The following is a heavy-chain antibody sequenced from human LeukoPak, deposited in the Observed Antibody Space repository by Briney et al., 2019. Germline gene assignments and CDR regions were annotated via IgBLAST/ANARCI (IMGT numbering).Heavy chain of an antibody. J-gene: IGHJ4*02. D-gene: IGHD5-12*01. Sequence: SETLSLTCAVYGGSFSGYYWSWIRQPPGKGLEWIGEINHSGSTNYNPSLKSRVTISVDTSKNRFSLKLSSVTAADTAVYYCARGRGDYWGQGTLVTVSS. V-gene: IGHV4-34*01. CDR3: ARGRGDY. CDR1: GGSFSGYY. CDR2: INHSGST.